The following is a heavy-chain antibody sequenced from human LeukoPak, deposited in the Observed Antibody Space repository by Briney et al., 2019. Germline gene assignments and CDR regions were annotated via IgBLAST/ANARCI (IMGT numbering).Heavy chain of an antibody. V-gene: IGHV3-23*01. Sequence: GGSLRLSCAASGFTFSSYAMSWVRQAPGKGLEWVSAISGSGGSTYYADSVKGRFTISRDNSKNTLYLQMNSLRAEDTAVYYCAKDLGYYDSHTLGYWGQGTLVTVSS. J-gene: IGHJ4*02. CDR2: ISGSGGST. CDR3: AKDLGYYDSHTLGY. D-gene: IGHD3-22*01. CDR1: GFTFSSYA.